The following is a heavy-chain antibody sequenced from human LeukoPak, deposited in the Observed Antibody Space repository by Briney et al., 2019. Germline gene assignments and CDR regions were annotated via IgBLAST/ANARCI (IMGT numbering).Heavy chain of an antibody. J-gene: IGHJ4*02. CDR2: MHSVGTT. Sequence: PGGSLRLSCAASGFTVNTNYMSWVRQAPGKGLEWVSIMHSVGTTYYADSVKGRFTFSRDNSKNTLYLQMNNLRAEDTAVYYCARNWNYDSSFDYWGQGTLVTVSS. V-gene: IGHV3-53*01. CDR1: GFTVNTNY. D-gene: IGHD1-7*01. CDR3: ARNWNYDSSFDY.